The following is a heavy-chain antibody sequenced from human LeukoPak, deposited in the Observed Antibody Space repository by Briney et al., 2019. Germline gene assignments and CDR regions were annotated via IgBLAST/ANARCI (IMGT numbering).Heavy chain of an antibody. CDR2: IKTDGSIT. CDR1: GFSFSVYW. J-gene: IGHJ4*02. Sequence: PGGSLRLSCAASGFSFSVYWMHWVRQAPGKGPVWVSRIKTDGSITDYADFVKGRFTISRDNAKNTLYLQMNSLRAEDTAVYYCAKDHSSSGWYYFDYWGQGTLVTVSS. CDR3: AKDHSSSGWYYFDY. V-gene: IGHV3-74*01. D-gene: IGHD6-19*01.